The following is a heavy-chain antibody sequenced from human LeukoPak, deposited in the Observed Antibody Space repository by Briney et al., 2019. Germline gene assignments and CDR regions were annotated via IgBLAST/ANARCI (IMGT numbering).Heavy chain of an antibody. V-gene: IGHV3-23*01. J-gene: IGHJ4*02. CDR3: AKSITMVRGASFDY. CDR2: LSGSGGST. CDR1: GFPFRSYA. D-gene: IGHD3-10*01. Sequence: PGGSLRLSRAASGFPFRSYAMSGVRQAPGKGLEWVSALSGSGGSTYYAESVKGRFTISRDNSKNTLYLQMNSLRAEDTAVYYCAKSITMVRGASFDYWGQGTLVTVSS.